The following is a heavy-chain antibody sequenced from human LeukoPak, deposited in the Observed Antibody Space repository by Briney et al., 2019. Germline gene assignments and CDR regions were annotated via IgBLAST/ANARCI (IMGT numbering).Heavy chain of an antibody. CDR3: ARDLSSGWFLQDY. J-gene: IGHJ4*02. CDR1: GYTFTSYA. CDR2: INAGNGNT. Sequence: ASVKVSCKPSGYTFTSYAMHWVRQAPGQRLEWMGWINAGNGNTKYSQKFQGRVTITRDTSASTAYMELSSLRSEDTAVYYCARDLSSGWFLQDYWGQGTLVTVSS. V-gene: IGHV1-3*01. D-gene: IGHD6-19*01.